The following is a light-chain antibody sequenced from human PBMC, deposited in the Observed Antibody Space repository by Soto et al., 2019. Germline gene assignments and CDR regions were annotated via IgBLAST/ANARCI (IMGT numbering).Light chain of an antibody. Sequence: QSVLTQPPSASGSPGQSVTISCTGTSSDVGDYNYVSWYQQHPGKAPKLMIYEVSKRPSGVPDRFSGSKSGNTASLTVSGLQAEDEADYYCCSYAGSNNFVFGTGTKLTVL. J-gene: IGLJ1*01. V-gene: IGLV2-8*01. CDR1: SSDVGDYNY. CDR3: CSYAGSNNFV. CDR2: EVS.